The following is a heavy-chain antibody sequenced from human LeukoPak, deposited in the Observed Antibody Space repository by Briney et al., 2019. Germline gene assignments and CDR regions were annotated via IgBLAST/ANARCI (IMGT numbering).Heavy chain of an antibody. CDR3: ARGMKVRNYYYYYYYMDV. CDR2: ISSSGNTI. D-gene: IGHD2-2*01. V-gene: IGHV3-11*01. J-gene: IGHJ6*03. Sequence: MTGGSLRLSCAASGFTFSDCYMSWIRQAPGKGLEWVSYISSSGNTIYYTDSVKGRFTISRDNAKNSLYLQMNSLRAEGTAVYYCARGMKVRNYYYYYYYMDVWGKGTTVTVSS. CDR1: GFTFSDCY.